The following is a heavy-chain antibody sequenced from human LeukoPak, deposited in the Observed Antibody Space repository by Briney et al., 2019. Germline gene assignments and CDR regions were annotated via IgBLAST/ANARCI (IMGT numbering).Heavy chain of an antibody. D-gene: IGHD6-19*01. J-gene: IGHJ4*02. CDR1: GFPFSIYE. CDR2: IGSSGTTI. V-gene: IGHV3-48*03. Sequence: PGGSLRISCAVSGFPFSIYEMNWVRQAPGKGLEWVSNIGSSGTTIYYADSVKGRFSISRDNAKSSLYLRMNSLRVEDTAVYYCALLAVASDFDYWGQGALVTVSS. CDR3: ALLAVASDFDY.